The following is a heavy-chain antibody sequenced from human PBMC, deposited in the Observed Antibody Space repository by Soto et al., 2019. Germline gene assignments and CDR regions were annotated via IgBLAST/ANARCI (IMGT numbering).Heavy chain of an antibody. V-gene: IGHV1-2*02. J-gene: IGHJ4*02. Sequence: GASVKVSCKASGYTFTDYYLNWVRQAPGQGLEWMGWINPHSGGTNYAQKFQGRVTMTRDTSINTAYMDLSSLRSDDTAVYFCARAHYYDSWDNYFDYWGRGALVTVSS. CDR1: GYTFTDYY. CDR3: ARAHYYDSWDNYFDY. CDR2: INPHSGGT. D-gene: IGHD3-22*01.